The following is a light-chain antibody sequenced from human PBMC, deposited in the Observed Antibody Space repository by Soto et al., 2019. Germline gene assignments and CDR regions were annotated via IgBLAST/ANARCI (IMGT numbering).Light chain of an antibody. CDR3: QQYDNWPRT. V-gene: IGKV3-15*01. CDR1: QSLSSS. J-gene: IGKJ1*01. Sequence: EIVLTPSPGTLSLSPGERATLSCRASQSLSSSFLAWYQQKPGQPPRLLIYDASTRATGIPSRFRGSGSGTEFTLTISSLKSEDFEVYYCQQYDNWPRTFGQGTKVDIK. CDR2: DAS.